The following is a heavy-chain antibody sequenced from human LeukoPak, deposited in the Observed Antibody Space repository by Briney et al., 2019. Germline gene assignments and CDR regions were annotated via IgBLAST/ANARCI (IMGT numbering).Heavy chain of an antibody. CDR3: AGSIMITFGGAIVSP. J-gene: IGHJ5*02. D-gene: IGHD3-16*02. Sequence: PSETLSLTCTVSGGSISSYYWSWIRQPPGKGLEWIGYIYYSGSTNYNPSLKSRVTISVDTSKNQFSLKLSSVTAADTAVYYCAGSIMITFGGAIVSPWGQGTLVTVSS. CDR2: IYYSGST. CDR1: GGSISSYY. V-gene: IGHV4-59*01.